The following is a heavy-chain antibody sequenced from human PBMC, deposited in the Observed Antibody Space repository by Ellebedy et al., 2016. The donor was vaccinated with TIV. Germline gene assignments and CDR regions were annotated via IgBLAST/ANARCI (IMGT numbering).Heavy chain of an antibody. J-gene: IGHJ4*02. V-gene: IGHV3-23*01. CDR2: ISGGGFGT. D-gene: IGHD2-8*01. CDR3: AKGRRMMYSNGGLDY. Sequence: GESLKISCAASGFTFSSYAMTWVRQAPGKGLEWVSSISGGGFGTYYADSVKGRFTISRDNSKNTLYLQMNSLRAEDTAVYYCAKGRRMMYSNGGLDYWGQGTLVTVSS. CDR1: GFTFSSYA.